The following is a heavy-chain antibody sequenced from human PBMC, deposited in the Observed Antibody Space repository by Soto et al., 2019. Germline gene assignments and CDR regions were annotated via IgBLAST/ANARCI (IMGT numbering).Heavy chain of an antibody. CDR2: IFSNDEK. CDR3: ARIQRWLQLPPDYYYYGMDV. V-gene: IGHV2-26*01. D-gene: IGHD5-12*01. Sequence: QVTLKESGPVLVKPTETLTLTCTVSGFSLSNARMGVSWIRQPPGKALEWLAHIFSNDEKSYSTSLKSRLTISKDTSKSQVVLTMTNMDPVDTATYYCARIQRWLQLPPDYYYYGMDVWGQGTTVTVSS. J-gene: IGHJ6*02. CDR1: GFSLSNARMG.